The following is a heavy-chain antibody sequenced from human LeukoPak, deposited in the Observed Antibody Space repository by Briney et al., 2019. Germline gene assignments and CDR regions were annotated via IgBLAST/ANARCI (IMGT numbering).Heavy chain of an antibody. Sequence: GASVKVSCKPSGYTFTGYYLHWVRQAPGQGLEWMGRINPSTGGTNYAQNFQGRVTMTRDASISTAYMELSRLTSDDTAVYYCARDNDLCPIVGATTFPNEFDYWGQGTLVTVSS. J-gene: IGHJ4*02. CDR1: GYTFTGYY. CDR2: INPSTGGT. CDR3: ARDNDLCPIVGATTFPNEFDY. D-gene: IGHD1-26*01. V-gene: IGHV1-2*06.